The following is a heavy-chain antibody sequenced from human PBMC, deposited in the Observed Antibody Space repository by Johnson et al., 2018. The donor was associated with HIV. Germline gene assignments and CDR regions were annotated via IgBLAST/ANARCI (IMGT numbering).Heavy chain of an antibody. CDR2: INWNGGST. CDR1: GFTVSSNY. CDR3: ARAVRVGATTNSAFDF. Sequence: VQLVESGGGVVQPGRSLRLSCATSGFTVSSNYMSWVRQAPGKGLEWVSGINWNGGSTGYADSVKGRFTISRDNAKNSLYLQMNSLRDEDTALYYCARAVRVGATTNSAFDFWGQGTMVTVSS. D-gene: IGHD1-26*01. J-gene: IGHJ3*01. V-gene: IGHV3-20*04.